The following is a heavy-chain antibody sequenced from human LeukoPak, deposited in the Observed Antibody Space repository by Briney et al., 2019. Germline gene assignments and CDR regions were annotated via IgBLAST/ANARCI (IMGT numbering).Heavy chain of an antibody. CDR3: ALTAVTTLDFDY. CDR1: GYTFTSYD. J-gene: IGHJ4*02. Sequence: ASVKVSCKASGYTFTSYDINWVRQATGQGLQYMGRINPNSGGTNYAPKFQDRVTLTRDTSISTAYMELGRLRSDDTAVYYCALTAVTTLDFDYWGQGTLVTVSS. CDR2: INPNSGGT. D-gene: IGHD4-17*01. V-gene: IGHV1-2*06.